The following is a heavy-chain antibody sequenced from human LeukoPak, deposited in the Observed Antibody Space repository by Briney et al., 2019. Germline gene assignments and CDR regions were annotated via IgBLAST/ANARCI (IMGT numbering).Heavy chain of an antibody. CDR1: GGTFSSYA. Sequence: SVKVSCKASGGTFSSYAISWVRQAPGQGLEWMGGIIPIFGTANYAQKFQGRVTITADESTSTAYMELSSLRSEDTAVYHCARAGGTIFAATSNWFDPWGQGTLVTVSS. CDR3: ARAGGTIFAATSNWFDP. CDR2: IIPIFGTA. V-gene: IGHV1-69*13. D-gene: IGHD3-3*01. J-gene: IGHJ5*02.